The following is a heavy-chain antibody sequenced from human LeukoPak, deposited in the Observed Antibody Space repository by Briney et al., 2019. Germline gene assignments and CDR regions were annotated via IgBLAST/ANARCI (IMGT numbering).Heavy chain of an antibody. CDR2: INHSGST. D-gene: IGHD5-18*01. Sequence: SETLSLTCAVYGGSFSGYYWSWIRQPPGKGLEWIGEINHSGSTNYNPSLQSRVTISVDTSKNQFSLKLSSVTAADTAVYYCARAPPRYKYYYYGMDVWGQGTTVTVSS. J-gene: IGHJ6*02. CDR1: GGSFSGYY. CDR3: ARAPPRYKYYYYGMDV. V-gene: IGHV4-34*01.